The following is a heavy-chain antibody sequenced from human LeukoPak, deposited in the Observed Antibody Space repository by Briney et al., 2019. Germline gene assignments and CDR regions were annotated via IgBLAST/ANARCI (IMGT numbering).Heavy chain of an antibody. Sequence: SQTLSLTCTVSGGSISSGGYYWSWIRQHPGKGLEWIGYIYYSGSTYYNPSLKSRVTISVDTSKNQFSLKLSSVTAADTAVYYCARGSRIAARHLPYYYFDYWGQGTLVTVSS. D-gene: IGHD6-6*01. CDR1: GGSISSGGYY. J-gene: IGHJ4*02. V-gene: IGHV4-31*03. CDR3: ARGSRIAARHLPYYYFDY. CDR2: IYYSGST.